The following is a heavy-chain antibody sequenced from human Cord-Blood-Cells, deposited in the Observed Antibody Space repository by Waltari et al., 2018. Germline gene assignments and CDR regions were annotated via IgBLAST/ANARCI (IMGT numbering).Heavy chain of an antibody. CDR2: INAGNGNT. Sequence: VELVQSGAAVKKPGASVKVSCKASGYTVTSYAMHWVRQAPGQRLEWMGWINAGNGNTKYSQKFQGRVTITRDTSASTAYMELSSLRSEDTAVYYCARDGYSGYDHWYFDLWGRGTLVTVS. J-gene: IGHJ2*01. CDR3: ARDGYSGYDHWYFDL. D-gene: IGHD5-12*01. CDR1: GYTVTSYA. V-gene: IGHV1-3*01.